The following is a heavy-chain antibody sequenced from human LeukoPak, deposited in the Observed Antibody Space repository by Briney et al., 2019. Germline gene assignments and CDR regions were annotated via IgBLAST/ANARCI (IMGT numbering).Heavy chain of an antibody. J-gene: IGHJ4*02. V-gene: IGHV1-2*02. D-gene: IGHD5-18*01. CDR2: INPNSGGT. Sequence: ASVMVSCKASGYTFTGYYMHWVRQAPGQGLEWMGWINPNSGGTNYAQKFQGRVTMTRDTSISTAYMELSRLRSDDTAVYYCASEKDTAMASYYFDYWGQGTLVTVSS. CDR1: GYTFTGYY. CDR3: ASEKDTAMASYYFDY.